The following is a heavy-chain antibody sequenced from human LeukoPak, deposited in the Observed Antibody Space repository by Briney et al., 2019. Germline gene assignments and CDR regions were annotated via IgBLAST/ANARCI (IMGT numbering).Heavy chain of an antibody. CDR1: GGSFSGYY. V-gene: IGHV4-34*01. CDR2: INHSGST. D-gene: IGHD3-3*01. CDR3: ARHLRFLEWFGY. J-gene: IGHJ4*02. Sequence: SETLSLTCAVYGGSFSGYYWSWIRQPPGKGLEWIGEINHSGSTNYNPSLKSRVTISVDTSKNQFSLKLSSVTAADTAVYYCARHLRFLEWFGYWGQGTLVTVSS.